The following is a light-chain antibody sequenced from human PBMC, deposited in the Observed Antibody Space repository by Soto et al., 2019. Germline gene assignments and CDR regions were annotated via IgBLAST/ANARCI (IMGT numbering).Light chain of an antibody. J-gene: IGLJ3*02. CDR1: SSNIGAGYD. V-gene: IGLV1-40*01. Sequence: QSVLTQPPSVSGAPGQRVTISCTGSSSNIGAGYDVHWYQQLPGTATKLLIYGNSNRPSGVPDRFSGSKSGTSASLAITGLQSEDEADYYCQSYDSSLSGSVFGGGTTLTVL. CDR2: GNS. CDR3: QSYDSSLSGSV.